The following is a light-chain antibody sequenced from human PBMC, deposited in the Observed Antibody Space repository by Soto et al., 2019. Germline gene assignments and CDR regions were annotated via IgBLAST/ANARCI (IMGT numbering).Light chain of an antibody. Sequence: DIQMTQSPSSLSASVGDRVTITCQASQDISNYLNWYQQKPGQAPKLLMYGASNLETGVPSRFSGSASGTDFSFTISSLQPEDIATYYCQQYDNLPFTFGPGTKVDIK. CDR2: GAS. CDR1: QDISNY. CDR3: QQYDNLPFT. J-gene: IGKJ3*01. V-gene: IGKV1-33*01.